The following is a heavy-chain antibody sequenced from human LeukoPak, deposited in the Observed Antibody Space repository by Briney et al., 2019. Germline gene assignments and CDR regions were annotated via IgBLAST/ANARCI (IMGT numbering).Heavy chain of an antibody. D-gene: IGHD4-17*01. CDR1: GGTFSSYA. J-gene: IGHJ4*02. CDR3: ARRWAYGDYLYFDY. Sequence: SVKVSGKASGGTFSSYAISWVRQAPGQGLEWMGGIIPIFGTANYAQKFQGRVTITADESTSTAYMELSSLRSEDTAVYYCARRWAYGDYLYFDYWGQGTLVTVSS. CDR2: IIPIFGTA. V-gene: IGHV1-69*13.